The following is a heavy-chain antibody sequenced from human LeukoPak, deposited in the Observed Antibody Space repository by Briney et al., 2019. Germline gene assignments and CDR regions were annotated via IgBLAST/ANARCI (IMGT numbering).Heavy chain of an antibody. Sequence: PGGSLRLSCTASGFTFSTYSMNWVRQAPGKGLQWVSSISSSGTYIYYADSVKGRFTISRDNSKNSLFLQMNSLRVEDTAVYYCARAFATSRGYWGQGTLVTVSS. CDR2: ISSSGTYI. CDR1: GFTFSTYS. D-gene: IGHD3-3*01. J-gene: IGHJ4*02. V-gene: IGHV3-21*06. CDR3: ARAFATSRGY.